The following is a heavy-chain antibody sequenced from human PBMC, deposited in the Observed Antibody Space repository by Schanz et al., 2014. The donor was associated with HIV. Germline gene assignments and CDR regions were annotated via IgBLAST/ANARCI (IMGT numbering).Heavy chain of an antibody. CDR2: ISYDGSNR. Sequence: VQLVESGGGVVQPGRSLRLSCAASGFTFSSSGMHWVRQAPGKGLQWVAVISYDGSNRYYTDSVKGRFTISRDNSKNTLYLQMNSLRAEDTAVYYCARVANWDYYGMDVWGRGTTVTVSS. J-gene: IGHJ6*02. V-gene: IGHV3-30*03. D-gene: IGHD3-16*01. CDR3: ARVANWDYYGMDV. CDR1: GFTFSSSG.